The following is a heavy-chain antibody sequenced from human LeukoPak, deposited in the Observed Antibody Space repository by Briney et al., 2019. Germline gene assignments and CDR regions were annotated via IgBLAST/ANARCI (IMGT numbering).Heavy chain of an antibody. CDR3: AKGGSTSLWFGEIDY. CDR1: RFTFSSYA. D-gene: IGHD3-10*01. V-gene: IGHV3-23*01. Sequence: GGSLRLSCAASRFTFSSYAMSWVRQAPWKGLEWVSAISGSGGSTYYADSVKGRFTISRDNSKNTLYLQMNSLRAEDTAVYYCAKGGSTSLWFGEIDYWGQGTLVTVSS. CDR2: ISGSGGST. J-gene: IGHJ4*02.